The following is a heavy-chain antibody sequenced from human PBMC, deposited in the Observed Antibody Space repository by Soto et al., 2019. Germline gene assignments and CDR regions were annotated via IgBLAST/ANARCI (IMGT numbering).Heavy chain of an antibody. Sequence: GGSLRLSCAASGFTFSSYEMNWVRQAPGKGLEWVSYISSSGSTIYYADSVKGRFTISRDNAKNSLYLQMNSLRAEDTAVYCCARGTVSSFDPWGQGTLVTVSS. V-gene: IGHV3-48*03. CDR2: ISSSGSTI. CDR1: GFTFSSYE. J-gene: IGHJ5*02. D-gene: IGHD6-13*01. CDR3: ARGTVSSFDP.